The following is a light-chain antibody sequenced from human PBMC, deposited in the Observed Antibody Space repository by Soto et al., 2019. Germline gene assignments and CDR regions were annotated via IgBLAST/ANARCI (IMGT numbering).Light chain of an antibody. J-gene: IGLJ2*01. V-gene: IGLV2-23*02. Sequence: QSVLTQPASVSGSPGQSITISCTGSSSDVGTYNLVSWYQQHPGKAPKLMIYEVTKRPSGVSNRFSGSKSGNTASLTISGLQAEDEADYYCCSYAGNNVIFGGGTKLTVL. CDR3: CSYAGNNVI. CDR2: EVT. CDR1: SSDVGTYNL.